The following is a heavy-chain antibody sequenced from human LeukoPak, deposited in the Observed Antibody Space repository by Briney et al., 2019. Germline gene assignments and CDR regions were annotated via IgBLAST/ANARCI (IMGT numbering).Heavy chain of an antibody. CDR1: GFTFTSVW. V-gene: IGHV3-74*01. CDR3: ARDRTTVTLFDY. Sequence: GGSLRLSCAASGFTFTSVWMRWFRHAPGRGLVWISRISTDGAITGYADSVKGRFTISRDNAKNTLYLQMNSLRAEDTAVYYCARDRTTVTLFDYWGQGALVTVSS. CDR2: ISTDGAIT. J-gene: IGHJ4*02. D-gene: IGHD4-17*01.